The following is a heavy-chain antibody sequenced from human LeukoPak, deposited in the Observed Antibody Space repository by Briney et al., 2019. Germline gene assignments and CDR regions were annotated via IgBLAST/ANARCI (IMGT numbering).Heavy chain of an antibody. CDR2: ISSSSSTI. Sequence: GGSLRLSCAASGFAFSGYSMNWVRQAPGKGLEWISYISSSSSTIYYADSVKGRFTISRDNAKNSLYLQMNSLRAEDTAVYHCAEQGGLTAEYFQHWGQGTLVTVSS. CDR1: GFAFSGYS. V-gene: IGHV3-48*04. J-gene: IGHJ1*01. D-gene: IGHD1/OR15-1a*01. CDR3: AEQGGLTAEYFQH.